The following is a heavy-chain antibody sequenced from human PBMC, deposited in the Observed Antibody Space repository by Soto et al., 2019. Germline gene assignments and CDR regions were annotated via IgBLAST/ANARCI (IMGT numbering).Heavy chain of an antibody. J-gene: IGHJ4*02. CDR2: ISSSGSTM. Sequence: EVQLVESGGGLVQPGGSLRLSCAASGLTFSNYNMNWVRQAPGKGLEWVSYISSSGSTMYYADSVKGRFTISRDNAKNSLYLQMNRLGDEVTAVYYCVSGGTTGGWGQGTLVTVSS. CDR3: VSGGTTGG. D-gene: IGHD1-1*01. CDR1: GLTFSNYN. V-gene: IGHV3-48*02.